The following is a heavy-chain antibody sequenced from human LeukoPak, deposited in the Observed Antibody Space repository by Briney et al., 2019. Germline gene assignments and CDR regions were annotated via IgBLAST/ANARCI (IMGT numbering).Heavy chain of an antibody. Sequence: ASVKVSCKASGFTFTGYYMHWVRQAPGQGLEWMGWINPNSGGTNYAQKFQGRVTMTRDTSISTAYMELRRLRSDDTAVYYCARGLPAPADQYYMDVWGKGTTVTVSS. D-gene: IGHD2-2*01. CDR1: GFTFTGYY. J-gene: IGHJ6*03. V-gene: IGHV1-2*02. CDR2: INPNSGGT. CDR3: ARGLPAPADQYYMDV.